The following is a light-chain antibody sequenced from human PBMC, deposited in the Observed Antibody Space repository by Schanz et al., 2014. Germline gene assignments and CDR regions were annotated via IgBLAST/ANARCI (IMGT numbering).Light chain of an antibody. J-gene: IGKJ2*01. Sequence: IVMTQSPATLSVSPGERASLSCRASQSVNSNLAWYQQKPGQAPRLLIYGASTRATGIPARFSGSGSGSGFTLTISSLQSEDFATYYCQQRNSHPYTFGQGTKLEIK. CDR1: QSVNSN. CDR2: GAS. V-gene: IGKV3-15*01. CDR3: QQRNSHPYT.